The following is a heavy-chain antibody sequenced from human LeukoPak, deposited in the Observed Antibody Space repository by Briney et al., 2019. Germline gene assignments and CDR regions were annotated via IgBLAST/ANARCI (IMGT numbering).Heavy chain of an antibody. D-gene: IGHD3-22*01. CDR1: GFTFSSYS. J-gene: IGHJ4*02. CDR2: ISSSSSTI. Sequence: GGSLRLSCAASGFTFSSYSMNWVRQAPGKGLEWVSYISSSSSTIYYADSVKGRFTISRDNAKNSLYLQMNSLRAEDTAVYYCARDPRYYYDSSGYGDYWGQGTLVTVSS. CDR3: ARDPRYYYDSSGYGDY. V-gene: IGHV3-48*04.